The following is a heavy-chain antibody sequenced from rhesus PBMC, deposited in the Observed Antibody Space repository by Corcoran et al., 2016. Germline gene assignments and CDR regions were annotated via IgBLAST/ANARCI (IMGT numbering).Heavy chain of an antibody. D-gene: IGHD6-25*01. CDR3: AREKRAMAAADY. V-gene: IGHV4-122*02. Sequence: QVQLQESGPGLVKPSETLSLTCAVSGGSISSSYYYWSWIRQAPGKGLEWIGYISDGGSTSYNPSLKRRGTISRDTSKNQFSLKLSSVTAADTAVYYCAREKRAMAAADYWGQGVLVTVSS. CDR2: ISDGGST. CDR1: GGSISSSYYY. J-gene: IGHJ4*01.